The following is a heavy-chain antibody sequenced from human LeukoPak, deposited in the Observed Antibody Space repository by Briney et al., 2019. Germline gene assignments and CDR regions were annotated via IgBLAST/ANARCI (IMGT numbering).Heavy chain of an antibody. J-gene: IGHJ5*02. D-gene: IGHD6-19*01. Sequence: GGSLRLSCAGSGFAFNDYGMSWVSQAPGKGLKWVAFIRHDGTNKFYADSVKGRFTISRDNSRNTLFLQMDSLSIEDTAVYFGAKEKVAYYSSAWAGLFDTWGQGALVTVSS. V-gene: IGHV3-30*02. CDR3: AKEKVAYYSSAWAGLFDT. CDR1: GFAFNDYG. CDR2: IRHDGTNK.